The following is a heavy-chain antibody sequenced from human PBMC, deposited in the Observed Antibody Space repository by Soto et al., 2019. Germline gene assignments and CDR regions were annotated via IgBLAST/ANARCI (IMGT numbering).Heavy chain of an antibody. V-gene: IGHV3-23*01. Sequence: EVQLLESGGGLVQPGGSLRLSCAASGFTFSSYAMSWVRQAPGKGLEWVSAISGSGGSTYYADSVQGRFTISRDNSKNTLYLQMNSLRAEDTAVYYCANFGLSVAGTHLFDYWGQGTLVTVSS. CDR2: ISGSGGST. CDR3: ANFGLSVAGTHLFDY. CDR1: GFTFSSYA. J-gene: IGHJ4*02. D-gene: IGHD6-19*01.